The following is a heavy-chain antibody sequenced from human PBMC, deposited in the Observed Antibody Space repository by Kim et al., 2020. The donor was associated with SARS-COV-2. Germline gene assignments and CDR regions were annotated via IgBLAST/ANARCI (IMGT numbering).Heavy chain of an antibody. CDR3: AKSTGLRFLDERPRTNYYYYGMDV. Sequence: GGSLRLSCAASGFTFSSYAMSWVRQAPGKGLEWVSAISGSGGSTYYADSVKGRFTISRDNSKNTLYLQMNSLRAEDTAVYYCAKSTGLRFLDERPRTNYYYYGMDVWGQGTTVTVSS. V-gene: IGHV3-23*01. J-gene: IGHJ6*02. CDR1: GFTFSSYA. D-gene: IGHD3-3*01. CDR2: ISGSGGST.